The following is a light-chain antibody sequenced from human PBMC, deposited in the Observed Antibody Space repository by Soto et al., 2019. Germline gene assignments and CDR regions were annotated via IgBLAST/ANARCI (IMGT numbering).Light chain of an antibody. CDR2: AAS. V-gene: IGKV1-33*01. Sequence: IRMTQSPSSLSASTGDRVTIPCRASQDIGTYLAWYQQKPGKAPKLLIYAASSLETGVPSRFSGSGSGTDFTFTISSLQPEDIATYYCQQYDNLLLTFGGGTKVGIK. CDR1: QDIGTY. CDR3: QQYDNLLLT. J-gene: IGKJ4*01.